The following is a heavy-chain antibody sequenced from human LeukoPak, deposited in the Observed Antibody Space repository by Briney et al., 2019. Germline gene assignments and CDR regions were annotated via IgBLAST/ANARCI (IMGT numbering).Heavy chain of an antibody. CDR1: GGSLSSSSYY. V-gene: IGHV4-39*01. CDR2: IYYSGST. D-gene: IGHD3-22*01. Sequence: PSETLSLTCSVSGGSLSSSSYYWGWLRQPPGTGLEGVGIIYYSGSTYYNPSLKRRVTISIDTSKNEFSLKLSSVTAADTAVYYCAGALLTYFSDSSGYSWGQGSLVAVSS. J-gene: IGHJ4*02. CDR3: AGALLTYFSDSSGYS.